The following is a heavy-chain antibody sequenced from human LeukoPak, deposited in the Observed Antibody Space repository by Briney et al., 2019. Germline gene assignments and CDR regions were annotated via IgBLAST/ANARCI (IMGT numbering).Heavy chain of an antibody. CDR1: GFTFSSYA. J-gene: IGHJ5*02. V-gene: IGHV3-23*01. CDR2: ISGSGGST. Sequence: GGSLRLSCAASGFTFSSYAMSWVRQAPGKGLEWVSAISGSGGSTYYADSVKGRFTISRDNSKNTLYLQMNSLRAEDTAVYYCARYCSGGSCYFQGFDHWGQGTLVTVSS. D-gene: IGHD2-15*01. CDR3: ARYCSGGSCYFQGFDH.